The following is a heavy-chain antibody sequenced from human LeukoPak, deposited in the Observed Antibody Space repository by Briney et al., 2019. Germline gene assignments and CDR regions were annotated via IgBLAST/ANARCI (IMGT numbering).Heavy chain of an antibody. CDR2: ISAYNGNT. CDR3: ARDAVGATEGDFDY. J-gene: IGHJ4*02. D-gene: IGHD1-26*01. Sequence: ASVKVSCKASGYTFTSYGISWVRQAPGQGLEWMGWISAYNGNTNYAQKLQGRVTMTTDTSTSTAYMELRSLRSDDTAMYYCARDAVGATEGDFDYWGQGTLVTVSS. V-gene: IGHV1-18*01. CDR1: GYTFTSYG.